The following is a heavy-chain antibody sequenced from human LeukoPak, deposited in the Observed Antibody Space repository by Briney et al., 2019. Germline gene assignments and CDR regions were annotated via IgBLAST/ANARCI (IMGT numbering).Heavy chain of an antibody. V-gene: IGHV3-23*01. J-gene: IGHJ4*02. CDR2: ISGSGGST. CDR1: GFTFSSYA. Sequence: GGSLRLSCAASGFTFSSYAMSWVRQAPGKGLEWVSAISGSGGSTYYADSVKGRFTISRDNSKNTLYLQMNSLRSEDTALYYCARESERSGWYDYWGQGTLVTVSS. CDR3: ARESERSGWYDY. D-gene: IGHD6-19*01.